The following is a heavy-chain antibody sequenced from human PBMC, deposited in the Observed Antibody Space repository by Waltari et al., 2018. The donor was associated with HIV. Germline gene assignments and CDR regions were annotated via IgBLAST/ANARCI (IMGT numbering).Heavy chain of an antibody. CDR2: IYHSGST. V-gene: IGHV4-38-2*01. CDR3: ARVKSPYLVFDY. Sequence: QVQLQESGPGLVKPSETLSLTCAVSGYSISSGYYWGWIRQPPGKGLEWIGSIYHSGSTYYNPSLKSRVTISVDTSKNQFSLKLSSVTAADTAVYYCARVKSPYLVFDYWGQGTLVTVSS. CDR1: GYSISSGYY. J-gene: IGHJ4*02.